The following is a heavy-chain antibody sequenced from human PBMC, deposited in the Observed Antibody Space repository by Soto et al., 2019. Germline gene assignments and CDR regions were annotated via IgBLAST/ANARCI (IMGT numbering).Heavy chain of an antibody. CDR2: IYPGDSDT. J-gene: IGHJ6*02. V-gene: IGHV5-51*01. Sequence: PGESLKISCKGSGYSFTSYWIGWVRQMPGKGLEWMGIIYPGDSDTRYSPSFQGQVTISADKSISTAYLQWSSLKASDTAMYYCARLLSIAARVHGMDVWGQGTTVTVSS. D-gene: IGHD6-6*01. CDR3: ARLLSIAARVHGMDV. CDR1: GYSFTSYW.